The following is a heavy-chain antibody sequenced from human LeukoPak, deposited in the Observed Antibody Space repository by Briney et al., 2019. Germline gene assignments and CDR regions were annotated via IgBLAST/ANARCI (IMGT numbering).Heavy chain of an antibody. CDR2: IQQDGSEK. J-gene: IGHJ4*02. V-gene: IGHV3-7*01. Sequence: PGGSLRLSCAASGFTFSRYWMSWVREAPGKGLEWVANIQQDGSEKYYVDSVKGRFTISRDNANNSLYLQMTSLRAEDTAVYYCARGRRSDSSGPPYFDYWGQGTLVTVSS. D-gene: IGHD6-19*01. CDR1: GFTFSRYW. CDR3: ARGRRSDSSGPPYFDY.